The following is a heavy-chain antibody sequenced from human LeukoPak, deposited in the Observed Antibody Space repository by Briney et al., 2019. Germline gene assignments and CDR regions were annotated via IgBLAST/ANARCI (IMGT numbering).Heavy chain of an antibody. V-gene: IGHV1-18*01. CDR1: GYTFTSYG. Sequence: ASVKVSCKASGYTFTSYGISWVRQAPGQGLEWMGWISAYNGNTNYAQKLQGRVTMTTDTSTSTAYMELRSLRSDDTAVYYCARGQKAGCSSTSCYYNYWGQGTLVTVSS. D-gene: IGHD2-2*01. CDR2: ISAYNGNT. J-gene: IGHJ4*02. CDR3: ARGQKAGCSSTSCYYNY.